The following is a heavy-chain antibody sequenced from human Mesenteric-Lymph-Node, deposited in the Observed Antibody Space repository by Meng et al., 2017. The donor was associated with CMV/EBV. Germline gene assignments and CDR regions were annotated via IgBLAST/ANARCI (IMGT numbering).Heavy chain of an antibody. Sequence: GSLRLSCTVYGGSFSGYYWSWIRQPPGKGLKLIGEINHSGSTNYNPSLKNRVTISVDTSKNQFSLNLNSVTAADTAVYYCARGPRGKYYYDSSGYSYWGQGALVTVSS. J-gene: IGHJ4*02. CDR3: ARGPRGKYYYDSSGYSY. V-gene: IGHV4-34*01. CDR2: INHSGST. CDR1: GGSFSGYY. D-gene: IGHD3-22*01.